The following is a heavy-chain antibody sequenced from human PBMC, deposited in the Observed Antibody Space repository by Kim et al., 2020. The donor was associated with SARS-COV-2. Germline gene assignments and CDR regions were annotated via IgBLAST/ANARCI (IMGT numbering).Heavy chain of an antibody. CDR3: ATKPQQLVTTYNWFDP. CDR1: GFTFSSYA. V-gene: IGHV3-23*01. Sequence: GGSLRLSCAASGFTFSSYAMSWVRQAPGKGLEWVSAISGSGGSTYYADSVKGRFTISRDNSKNTLYLQMNSLRAEDTAVYYCATKPQQLVTTYNWFDPWGQGTLVTVSS. CDR2: ISGSGGST. J-gene: IGHJ5*02. D-gene: IGHD6-13*01.